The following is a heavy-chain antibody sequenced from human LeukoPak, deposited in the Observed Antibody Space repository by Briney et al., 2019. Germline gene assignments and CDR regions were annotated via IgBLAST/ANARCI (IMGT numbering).Heavy chain of an antibody. CDR1: GFTFSSYA. V-gene: IGHV3-9*01. J-gene: IGHJ4*02. Sequence: RPGGSLRLSCAASGFTFSSYATSWVRQAPGKGLEWVSGISWNSGSIGYADSVKGRFTIYRENAKNALYLQMNSLRAEDTALYYCAKDSKRYCSGGSCSHFDYWGRGTLVTVSS. CDR2: ISWNSGSI. D-gene: IGHD2-15*01. CDR3: AKDSKRYCSGGSCSHFDY.